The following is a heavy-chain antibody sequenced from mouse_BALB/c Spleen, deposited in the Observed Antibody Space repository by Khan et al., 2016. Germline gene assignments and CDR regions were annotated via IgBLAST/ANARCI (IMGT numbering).Heavy chain of an antibody. CDR2: IYPSDIYT. J-gene: IGHJ3*01. D-gene: IGHD2-4*01. CDR3: TKGESTMIRWFAY. CDR1: GYTFTSYW. Sequence: QVQLQQSGAELVRPGASVKLSCKASGYTFTSYWINWMKQRPGQGLEWIGNIYPSDIYTNYNQKFKDKATLTVDKSSSTAYMQLSSPTSEDSAIYYCTKGESTMIRWFAYGGQGTLVTVSA. V-gene: IGHV1-69*02.